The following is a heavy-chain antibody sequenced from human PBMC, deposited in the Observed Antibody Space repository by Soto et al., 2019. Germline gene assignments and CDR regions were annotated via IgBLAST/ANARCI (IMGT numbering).Heavy chain of an antibody. CDR2: IIPILGIA. D-gene: IGHD2-21*02. CDR3: ARGGAIVVVTAPFDL. CDR1: GGTFSSYT. J-gene: IGHJ5*02. V-gene: IGHV1-69*02. Sequence: SVKVSCKASGGTFSSYTISWVRQAPGQGLEWMGRIIPILGIANYAQKFQGRVTITADKSTSTPYMELSSLTSEDTALYYCARGGAIVVVTAPFDLWGQGTLVTVSS.